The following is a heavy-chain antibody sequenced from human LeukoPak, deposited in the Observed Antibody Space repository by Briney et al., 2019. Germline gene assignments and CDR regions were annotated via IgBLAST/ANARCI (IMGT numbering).Heavy chain of an antibody. J-gene: IGHJ4*02. CDR2: IIPILGIA. D-gene: IGHD4-17*01. Sequence: GASVKVSCKASGGTFSSYAISWVRQAPGQGLEWMGRIIPILGIANYAQKFQGRVTITADKSTSTAYMELSSLRSEVTAVYYCARDRNSFDYGDLFDYWGQGTLVTVSS. CDR3: ARDRNSFDYGDLFDY. CDR1: GGTFSSYA. V-gene: IGHV1-69*04.